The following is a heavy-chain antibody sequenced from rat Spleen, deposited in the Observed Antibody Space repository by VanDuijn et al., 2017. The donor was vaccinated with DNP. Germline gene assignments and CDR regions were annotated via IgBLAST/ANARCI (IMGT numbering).Heavy chain of an antibody. CDR1: GYSITSNY. CDR2: ISYSGST. CDR3: ARWPGYNPPYAMDV. D-gene: IGHD1-4*01. V-gene: IGHV3-1*01. J-gene: IGHJ4*01. Sequence: EVQLQESGPGLVKPSQSLSLTCSVTGYSITSNYWGWIRKFPGNKMEWIGHISYSGSTSYNPSLKSRISITRDTSKNQIFLQVNSVTTEDTATYYCARWPGYNPPYAMDVWGQGTSVTVSS.